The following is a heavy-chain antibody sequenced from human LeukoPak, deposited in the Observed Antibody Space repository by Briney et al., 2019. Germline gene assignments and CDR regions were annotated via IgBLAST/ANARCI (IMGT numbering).Heavy chain of an antibody. V-gene: IGHV1-46*01. CDR2: INPSGGST. Sequence: GASVKVSCKASGYTFTSYYMHWVRQAPGQGLEWMGIINPSGGSTSYAQKFQGRVTMTRDTSTSTVYMELSSLRSEDTAVYYCARVRVPAARITYYYYGMDVWGQGTTVTVSS. D-gene: IGHD2-2*01. CDR3: ARVRVPAARITYYYYGMDV. CDR1: GYTFTSYY. J-gene: IGHJ6*02.